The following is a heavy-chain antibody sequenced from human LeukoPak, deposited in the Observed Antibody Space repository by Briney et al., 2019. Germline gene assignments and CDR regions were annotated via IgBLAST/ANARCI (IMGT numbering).Heavy chain of an antibody. CDR2: IYTSGST. D-gene: IGHD2-2*01. V-gene: IGHV4-61*02. J-gene: IGHJ4*02. Sequence: SETLSLTCTVSGGSISSGSYYWSWIRQPAGKGLEWIGRIYTSGSTNYNPSLKSRVTISVDTSKNQFSLKLSSVTAADTAVYYCARDYLDCSSTSCSNYFDYWGQGTLVTVSS. CDR3: ARDYLDCSSTSCSNYFDY. CDR1: GGSISSGSYY.